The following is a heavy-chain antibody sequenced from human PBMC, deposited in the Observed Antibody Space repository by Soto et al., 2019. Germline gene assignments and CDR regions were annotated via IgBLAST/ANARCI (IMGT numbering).Heavy chain of an antibody. V-gene: IGHV1-69*13. D-gene: IGHD6-19*01. J-gene: IGHJ4*02. CDR1: GGTFSSDA. CDR3: ARASGYVSGWYHDY. CDR2: LIPILGTT. Sequence: SVKVSCKASGGTFSSDAVSWVRQAPGQGLEWMGGLIPILGTTHYAQKFQGRVTITADESTNTAYMELSSLRSGDTAVYYCARASGYVSGWYHDYWGQGTRVTVSS.